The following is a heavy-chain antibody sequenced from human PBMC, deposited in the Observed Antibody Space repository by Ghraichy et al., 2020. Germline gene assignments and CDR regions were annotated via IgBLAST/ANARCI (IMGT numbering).Heavy chain of an antibody. V-gene: IGHV1-2*02. CDR3: ARDPSYYARGWFDP. Sequence: ASVKVSCKASGYAFTDYYIHWVRQAPGQGLEWMGWINPKSGGTNYAQKFQGRVTMTRDTSISTAYMDLSSLRFDDTAVYYCARDPSYYARGWFDPWGQGTLVTVSS. J-gene: IGHJ5*02. CDR1: GYAFTDYY. D-gene: IGHD3-10*01. CDR2: INPKSGGT.